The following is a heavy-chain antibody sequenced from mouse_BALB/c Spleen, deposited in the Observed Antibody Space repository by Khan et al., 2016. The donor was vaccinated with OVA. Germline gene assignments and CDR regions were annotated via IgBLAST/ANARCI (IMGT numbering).Heavy chain of an antibody. V-gene: IGHV1-4*01. CDR3: ARKSTRASY. CDR2: INPSSGYT. Sequence: VQLQESGAELEKPGASVKMSCKASGYTFTSYTMHWVKQRPGQGLEWIGYINPSSGYTKYNQKFKDKATLTADKSSSTAYMQLSRLTSEDSAVYYCARKSTRASYWGQGTTLTVSS. D-gene: IGHD3-1*01. J-gene: IGHJ2*01. CDR1: GYTFTSYT.